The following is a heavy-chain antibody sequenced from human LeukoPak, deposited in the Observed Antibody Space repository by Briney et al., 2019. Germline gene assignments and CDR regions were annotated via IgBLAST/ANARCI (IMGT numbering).Heavy chain of an antibody. CDR3: TTLRTTTISTPAYWYFDL. CDR1: GFTFNTYT. CDR2: IKSKTDDGAA. V-gene: IGHV3-15*01. Sequence: GGSLSLSCAASGFTFNTYTMNWVRQAPGKGLEWVGRIKSKTDDGAADYAAPVKGRFTISRDDSKNTLYLQMNSLKTDDTAVYYCTTLRTTTISTPAYWYFDLWGRGTLVTVSS. D-gene: IGHD4-11*01. J-gene: IGHJ2*01.